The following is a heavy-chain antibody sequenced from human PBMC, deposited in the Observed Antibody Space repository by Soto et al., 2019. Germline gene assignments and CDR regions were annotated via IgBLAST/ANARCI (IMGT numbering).Heavy chain of an antibody. D-gene: IGHD3-22*01. CDR3: ARTYHYDSGGKTYFYYGMDV. CDR2: MNPNSGNT. Sequence: ASVKVSCKASGYTFTSYDINWVRQATGQGFEYLGWMNPNSGNTGYVKKFQGRVTMTRDTSMSTAYMEVSSLRSEDTAVYYCARTYHYDSGGKTYFYYGMDVWGQGTTVTVSS. CDR1: GYTFTSYD. V-gene: IGHV1-8*01. J-gene: IGHJ6*02.